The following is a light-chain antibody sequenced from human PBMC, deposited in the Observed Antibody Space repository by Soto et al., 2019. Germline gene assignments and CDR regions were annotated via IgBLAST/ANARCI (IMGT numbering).Light chain of an antibody. J-gene: IGLJ1*01. V-gene: IGLV2-14*01. CDR3: SSYTTSSTRV. CDR1: SSDLGIYNY. Sequence: QSALTQPAWVSVSPGQSIAISCSGSSSDLGIYNYVSWYQQHPGKVPKLIIFEVTNRPSGVSNRFSGSKSGNTASLTISGLQAEDEADYYCSSYTTSSTRVFGTGTKVTVL. CDR2: EVT.